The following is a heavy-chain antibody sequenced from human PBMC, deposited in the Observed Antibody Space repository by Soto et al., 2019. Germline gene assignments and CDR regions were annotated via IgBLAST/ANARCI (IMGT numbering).Heavy chain of an antibody. CDR2: IAPSDSQT. J-gene: IGHJ4*02. V-gene: IGHV5-10-1*01. CDR1: GYSFAGYW. CDR3: ARQIYDSDTGPNFQYYFDS. D-gene: IGHD3-22*01. Sequence: GESLKISCKGSGYSFAGYWITWVRQKPGKGLEWMGRIAPSDSQTYYSPSFRGHVTISVTKSITTVFLQWSSLRASDTAMYYCARQIYDSDTGPNFQYYFDSWGQGTPVAVSS.